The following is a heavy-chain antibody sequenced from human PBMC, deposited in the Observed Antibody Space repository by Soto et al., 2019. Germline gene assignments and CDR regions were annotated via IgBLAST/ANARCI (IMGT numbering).Heavy chain of an antibody. CDR2: ISTYNGNT. J-gene: IGHJ4*02. Sequence: GASVEVSSKASCYTFTSHGINWVRQAPGQRLEWMGWISTYNGNTNYAHKLQGRVTMSTDTSTRTAYMELRSLRYDDTGGHYCARRAEAYGDFTYWGQGTLVT. CDR3: ARRAEAYGDFTY. V-gene: IGHV1-18*01. D-gene: IGHD4-17*01. CDR1: CYTFTSHG.